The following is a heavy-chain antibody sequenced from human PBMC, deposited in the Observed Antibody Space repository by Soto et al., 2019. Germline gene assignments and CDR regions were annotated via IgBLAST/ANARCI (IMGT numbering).Heavy chain of an antibody. D-gene: IGHD2-21*02. CDR1: GGSISSSSYY. CDR3: ARYCGGDCYSTNYFDY. V-gene: IGHV4-39*01. Sequence: SETLSLTCTVSGGSISSSSYYWGWIRQPPGKGLEWIGSIYYSGSTYYNPSLKSRVTISVDTSRNQFSLKLSSVTAADTAVYYCARYCGGDCYSTNYFDYWGQGTLVTVSS. CDR2: IYYSGST. J-gene: IGHJ4*02.